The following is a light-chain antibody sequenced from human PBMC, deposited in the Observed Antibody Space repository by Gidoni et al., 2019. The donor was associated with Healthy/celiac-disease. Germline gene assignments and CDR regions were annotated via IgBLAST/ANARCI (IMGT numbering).Light chain of an antibody. J-gene: IGKJ1*01. CDR2: GAS. V-gene: IGKV3-15*01. Sequence: EIVMTQSPATLSVSPGERATLSCRASQSVSGNLAWYQQKPGQAPRLLIDGASTRATGIPARFSGSGSGTEFTLTISSLQSEDFAVYYCQQYNNWPPWTFXXXTKVEIK. CDR1: QSVSGN. CDR3: QQYNNWPPWT.